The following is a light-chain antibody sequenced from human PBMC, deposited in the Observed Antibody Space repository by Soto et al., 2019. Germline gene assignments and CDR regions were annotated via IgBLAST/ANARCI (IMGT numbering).Light chain of an antibody. J-gene: IGKJ1*01. CDR3: QQYNNWPTWT. CDR2: GAS. V-gene: IGKV3-15*01. Sequence: EIVMTQSPATLSVSPGERATLSCRASQSVSSNLAWYQQKPGQAPRLLIYGASTRATGIPARCSGSGSGTEFTLTISSLQSEDFAVYYCQQYNNWPTWTFGQGTKVEFK. CDR1: QSVSSN.